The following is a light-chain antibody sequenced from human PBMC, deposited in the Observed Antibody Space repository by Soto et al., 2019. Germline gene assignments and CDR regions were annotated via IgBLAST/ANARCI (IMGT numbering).Light chain of an antibody. CDR3: SSYAGSSNV. J-gene: IGLJ1*01. CDR2: AVN. CDR1: SSDVGGYNY. Sequence: QSVLTQPPSASGSPGQSVAISCTGTSSDVGGYNYVSWYQQHPGKAPKLMIYAVNKRPSGVPDRFSGSKSGNTASLTVSGLQAEDEADYYCSSYAGSSNVFGSGTKVTV. V-gene: IGLV2-8*01.